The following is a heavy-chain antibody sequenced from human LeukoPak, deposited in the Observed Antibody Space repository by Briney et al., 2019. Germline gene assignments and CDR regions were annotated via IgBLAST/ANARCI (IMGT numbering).Heavy chain of an antibody. J-gene: IGHJ6*03. D-gene: IGHD3/OR15-3a*01. V-gene: IGHV5-51*01. CDR3: AGPGPDVDFSDSYHYIDV. CDR2: IYLGDSDT. CDR1: GYRLPNYW. Sequence: GESLKISCQGSGYRLPNYWIGWVRQMPGKGLEWMGMIYLGDSDTRYSPPFQGQVTISADKSISTAYLQWSSLRASDTPSYYCAGPGPDVDFSDSYHYIDVWGKGTPVTVSS.